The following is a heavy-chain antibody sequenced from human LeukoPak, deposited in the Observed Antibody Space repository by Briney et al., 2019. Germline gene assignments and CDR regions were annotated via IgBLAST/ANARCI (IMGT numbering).Heavy chain of an antibody. CDR3: ARDFWDSSGPKNYGMDV. Sequence: GGSLRLSCAASGFTFSSYAMSWVRQAPGKGLEWVSYISSSSSYTNYADSVKGRLTISRDNAKNSLYLQMNSLRAEDTAVYYCARDFWDSSGPKNYGMDVWGQGTTVTVSS. V-gene: IGHV3-21*05. J-gene: IGHJ6*02. CDR1: GFTFSSYA. D-gene: IGHD3-22*01. CDR2: ISSSSSYT.